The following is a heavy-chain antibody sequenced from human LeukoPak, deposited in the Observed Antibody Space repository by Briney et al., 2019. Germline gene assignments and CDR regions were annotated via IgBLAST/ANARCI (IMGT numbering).Heavy chain of an antibody. CDR2: ISSSSSYI. CDR1: GFTFSSYS. D-gene: IGHD6-19*01. V-gene: IGHV3-21*01. CDR3: ARDLKGRQWLVRHRSSWFDP. J-gene: IGHJ5*02. Sequence: GGSLRLSCAASGFTFSSYSMNWVRQAPGKGLEWVSSISSSSSYIYYADSVKGRFTISRDNAKNSLYLQMNSLRAEDTAVYYCARDLKGRQWLVRHRSSWFDPWGQGTLVTVSS.